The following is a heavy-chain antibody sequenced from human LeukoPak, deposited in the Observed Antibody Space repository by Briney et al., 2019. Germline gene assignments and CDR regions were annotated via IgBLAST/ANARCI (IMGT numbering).Heavy chain of an antibody. V-gene: IGHV3-66*01. J-gene: IGHJ4*02. CDR2: IYSGGST. Sequence: GGSLRLSCAASGFTVGSIYMSWVRQAPGKGLEWVSVIYSGGSTYYADSVKGRFTISRDNSKNALYLQMNSLRAEDTAVYYCARGYDMGLYYFDYWGQGTLVTVSS. CDR3: ARGYDMGLYYFDY. D-gene: IGHD3-22*01. CDR1: GFTVGSIY.